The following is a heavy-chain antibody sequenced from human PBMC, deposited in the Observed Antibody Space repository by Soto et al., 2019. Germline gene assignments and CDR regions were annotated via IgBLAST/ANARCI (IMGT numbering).Heavy chain of an antibody. CDR1: GFTFSSDW. V-gene: IGHV3-74*01. Sequence: PGGSLRLSCAASGFTFSSDWMHWVRQAPGKGLVWVSRISGDGSSTTYADSVKGRFIISRDNAKNTLYLQMNSLRAEDTAVYFCTRPRYDGSGTPFDHWGQGTLVTVS. CDR3: TRPRYDGSGTPFDH. D-gene: IGHD3-22*01. J-gene: IGHJ4*02. CDR2: ISGDGSST.